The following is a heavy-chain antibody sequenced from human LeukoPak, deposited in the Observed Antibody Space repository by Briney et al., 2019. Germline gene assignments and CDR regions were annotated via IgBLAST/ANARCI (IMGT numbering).Heavy chain of an antibody. CDR3: ATNAYCSSNSCWGNYYYYYMDV. V-gene: IGHV1-24*01. J-gene: IGHJ6*03. D-gene: IGHD2-2*01. CDR1: GYTLTELS. Sequence: ASVKVSCKVSGYTLTELSMHWVRQAPGKGLEWMGGFDPEDGETIYAQKFQGRVTLTEDTSTDTAYMELSSLRSADTAMYYCATNAYCSSNSCWGNYYYYYMDVWGKGTTVTVSS. CDR2: FDPEDGET.